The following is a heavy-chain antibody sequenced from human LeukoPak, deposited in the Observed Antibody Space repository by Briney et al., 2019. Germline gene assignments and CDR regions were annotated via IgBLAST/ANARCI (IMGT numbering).Heavy chain of an antibody. CDR2: ISSSSSYI. V-gene: IGHV3-21*01. CDR1: GFTFSSYS. J-gene: IGHJ6*03. Sequence: PGGSLRLSCAASGFTFSSYSMNWVRQAPGKGLEWVSSISSSSSYIYYADSVKGRFTISRDNAKNSLYLQMNSLRTEDTAFYYCAKTSLSDASGHYYYMDVWGKGTTVTVSS. D-gene: IGHD3-3*01. CDR3: AKTSLSDASGHYYYMDV.